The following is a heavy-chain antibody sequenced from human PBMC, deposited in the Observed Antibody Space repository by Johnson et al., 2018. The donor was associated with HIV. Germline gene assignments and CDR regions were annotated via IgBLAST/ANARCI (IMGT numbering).Heavy chain of an antibody. CDR1: GFTFSSYA. CDR2: ISYDGSNK. CDR3: ARDDLGNPFSSYDAFDI. V-gene: IGHV3-30-3*01. Sequence: MQLVESGGGVVQPGRSLRLSCAASGFTFSSYAMHWVRHAPGKGLEWVAVISYDGSNKYYADSVKGRFTISRDNSKNTLYLQMNSLRAEDTAVYYCARDDLGNPFSSYDAFDIWGQGTMVTVSS. J-gene: IGHJ3*02. D-gene: IGHD6-13*01.